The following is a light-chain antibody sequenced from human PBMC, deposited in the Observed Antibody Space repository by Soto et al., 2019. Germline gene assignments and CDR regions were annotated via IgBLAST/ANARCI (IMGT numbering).Light chain of an antibody. J-gene: IGKJ2*01. V-gene: IGKV1-5*01. CDR2: DAS. Sequence: DIQMTQSPSTLSAFVGDTVTITCRASQNISHWLAWYQQRPGRAPKLLIYDASSLESGVPSRFSGSGSGTEFTLTISSLQPDDFATYYCQQYSAYPYTFGQGTKLEIK. CDR3: QQYSAYPYT. CDR1: QNISHW.